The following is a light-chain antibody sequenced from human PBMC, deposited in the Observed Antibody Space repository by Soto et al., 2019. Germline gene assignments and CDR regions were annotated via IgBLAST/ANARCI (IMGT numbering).Light chain of an antibody. CDR1: QSLLHSNGYNY. CDR3: MQALQTPL. J-gene: IGKJ1*01. Sequence: DIVMTQSPLSLPVTPGEPASISCRSSQSLLHSNGYNYLDWYLQKPGQSPQLLIYLGSNRASGVPDRFSGSGSGTDFTLKISRVEAEDVGVYYCMQALQTPLFGRGTKVEIK. CDR2: LGS. V-gene: IGKV2-28*01.